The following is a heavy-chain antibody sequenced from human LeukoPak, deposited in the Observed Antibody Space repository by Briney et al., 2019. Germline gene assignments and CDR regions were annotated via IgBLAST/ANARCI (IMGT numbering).Heavy chain of an antibody. V-gene: IGHV4-39*07. Sequence: PSETLSLTCTVSGGSISSSSYYWSWIRQPPGKGLEWIGEINHSGSTNYNPSLKSRVTISVDTSKNQFSLKLSSVTATDTAVYYCAAYYDSSGYGNWFDPWGQGTLVTVSS. D-gene: IGHD3-22*01. CDR2: INHSGST. CDR1: GGSISSSSYY. J-gene: IGHJ5*02. CDR3: AAYYDSSGYGNWFDP.